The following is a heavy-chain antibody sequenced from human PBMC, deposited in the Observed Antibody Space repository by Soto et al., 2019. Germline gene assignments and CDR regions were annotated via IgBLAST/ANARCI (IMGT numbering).Heavy chain of an antibody. V-gene: IGHV1-69*01. Sequence: QVQLVQSGDEVKKPGSSVKVSCKASGGSFSSYAFSWVRQAPGQGLEWMGGIIPSFGTPNYAQRFQGRVTISADESTTTVYMDLRRLRSEDTAVYYCVRGSSSTVGPTGWLDPGGQGTLVTVSS. D-gene: IGHD1-26*01. CDR1: GGSFSSYA. CDR2: IIPSFGTP. J-gene: IGHJ5*02. CDR3: VRGSSSTVGPTGWLDP.